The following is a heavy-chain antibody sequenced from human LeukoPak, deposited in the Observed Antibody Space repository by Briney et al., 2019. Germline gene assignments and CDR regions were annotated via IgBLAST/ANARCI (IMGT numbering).Heavy chain of an antibody. CDR2: IIPIFGTA. Sequence: GSSVKVSCKASGGTFSSYAISWVRQAPGQGLEWMGGIIPIFGTANYAQKFQGRVTITADESTSTAYMELSSLRSEDTAVYYCARGRDPIVVVPAWWVAFDIWGQGTMVTVTS. CDR3: ARGRDPIVVVPAWWVAFDI. J-gene: IGHJ3*02. CDR1: GGTFSSYA. D-gene: IGHD2-2*01. V-gene: IGHV1-69*01.